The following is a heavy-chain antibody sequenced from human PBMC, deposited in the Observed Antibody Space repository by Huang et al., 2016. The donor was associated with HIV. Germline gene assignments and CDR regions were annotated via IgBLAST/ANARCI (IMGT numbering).Heavy chain of an antibody. CDR2: IIPVVTTT. D-gene: IGHD3-22*01. CDR1: GGSFRTSA. J-gene: IGHJ6*02. V-gene: IGHV1-69*01. Sequence: QVQLVQSGAEVKRPGSSVKVSCRSSGGSFRTSAFSWLRQAPGQGLEGMGGIIPVVTTTNSAQSVQGRVTITADESTSTAHMELSNLRPDDTAVYFCATGQFYDSTKDYYYYGMDVWGQGTTVTVSS. CDR3: ATGQFYDSTKDYYYYGMDV.